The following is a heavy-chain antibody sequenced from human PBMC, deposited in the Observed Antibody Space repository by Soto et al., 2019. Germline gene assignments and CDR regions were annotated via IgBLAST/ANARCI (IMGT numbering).Heavy chain of an antibody. V-gene: IGHV3-7*03. CDR3: ARVASTWHKDY. D-gene: IGHD6-13*01. Sequence: YELDSVRARFTISRDNAKNSLYLEMNSLRAEDTAVYYCARVASTWHKDYWGQGTLVTVSS. J-gene: IGHJ4*02.